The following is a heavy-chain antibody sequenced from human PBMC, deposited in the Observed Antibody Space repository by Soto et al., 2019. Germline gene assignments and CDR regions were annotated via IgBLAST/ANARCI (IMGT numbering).Heavy chain of an antibody. V-gene: IGHV4-59*01. CDR1: GVSITSYK. CDR3: ARWWCAFDS. Sequence: SATLSLTCTVSGVSITSYKWTWIRQSPGKGLWWIAYMYSSGSSSYNPSLKSRATISMETFRTQYSLQINSATAAGTAVYYCARWWCAFDSWGQGSLVTVSS. D-gene: IGHD2-8*02. J-gene: IGHJ4*02. CDR2: MYSSGSS.